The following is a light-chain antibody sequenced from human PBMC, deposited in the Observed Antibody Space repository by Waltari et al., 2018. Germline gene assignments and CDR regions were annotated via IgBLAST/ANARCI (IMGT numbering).Light chain of an antibody. CDR1: QSVSRT. Sequence: EIVLTQSPGTLSLSPGERTPLSCRASQSVSRTLAWYPQKPGQAPRLLIYGASTRATGIPDSFSGSGSGTDFSLTISRLEPEDFAVYYCQHYVRLPVTFGQGTKVEIK. CDR2: GAS. V-gene: IGKV3-20*01. J-gene: IGKJ1*01. CDR3: QHYVRLPVT.